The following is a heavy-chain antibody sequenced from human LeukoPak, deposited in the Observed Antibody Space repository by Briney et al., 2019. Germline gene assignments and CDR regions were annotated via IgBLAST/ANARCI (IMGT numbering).Heavy chain of an antibody. V-gene: IGHV3-9*01. CDR3: ARVGGSTSWRY. J-gene: IGHJ4*02. Sequence: PGRSLRLSCAASGFTFDDYAMHWVRQAPGKGLEWVSGISWNSGSIGYADSVKGRFTISRDNAKNSLYLQMNSLRAEDTAVYYCARVGGSTSWRYWGQGTLVTVSS. CDR1: GFTFDDYA. D-gene: IGHD6-13*01. CDR2: ISWNSGSI.